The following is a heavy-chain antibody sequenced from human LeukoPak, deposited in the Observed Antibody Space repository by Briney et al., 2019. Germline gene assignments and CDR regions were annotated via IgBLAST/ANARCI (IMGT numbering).Heavy chain of an antibody. CDR2: ISGSGNGT. J-gene: IGHJ4*02. CDR3: ANVRCSGGSCYIDY. V-gene: IGHV3-23*01. D-gene: IGHD2-15*01. Sequence: PGGSLRLSCAASGFTFSSYAMSWVRQAPGKGLEWVSAISGSGNGTYYADSVKGRFTISRDNSKNTLYLQMNSLRAEDTAVYYCANVRCSGGSCYIDYWGQGTLVTVSS. CDR1: GFTFSSYA.